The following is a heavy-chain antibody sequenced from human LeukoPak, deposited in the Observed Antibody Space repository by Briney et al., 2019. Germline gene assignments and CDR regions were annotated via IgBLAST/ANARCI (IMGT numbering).Heavy chain of an antibody. D-gene: IGHD1-1*01. J-gene: IGHJ6*04. Sequence: GGSLRLSCAASGFTFSSYSMNWVRQAPGKGLEWVSSISSSSSYIYYADSVKGRFTISRDNAKNSLYLQMNSLRAEDTAVYYCARVQLERRVYYYGRAVWGKGTTVTVSS. CDR1: GFTFSSYS. CDR2: ISSSSSYI. CDR3: ARVQLERRVYYYGRAV. V-gene: IGHV3-21*01.